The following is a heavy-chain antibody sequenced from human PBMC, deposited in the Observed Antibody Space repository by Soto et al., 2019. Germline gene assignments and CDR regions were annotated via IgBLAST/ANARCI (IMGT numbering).Heavy chain of an antibody. Sequence: ASVKVSCKASGYTFTGYYMHWVRQAPGQGLEWLGWINIKSGDTAYAQSFQDWVTMTRDTSINTAYMELSRLRSEDTAVYYCASAGVYYGMDVWGQGTTVTVSS. CDR2: INIKSGDT. CDR1: GYTFTGYY. D-gene: IGHD3-10*01. J-gene: IGHJ6*02. V-gene: IGHV1-2*04. CDR3: ASAGVYYGMDV.